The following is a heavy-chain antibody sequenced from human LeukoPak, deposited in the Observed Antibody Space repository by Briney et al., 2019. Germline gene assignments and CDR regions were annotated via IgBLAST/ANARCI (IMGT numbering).Heavy chain of an antibody. CDR3: ARQLYSNYPHYYGMDV. D-gene: IGHD4-11*01. CDR2: IYYSGST. J-gene: IGHJ6*02. Sequence: SETLSLTCTVSGGSISSYYWSWIRQPPGKGLEWIGYIYYSGSTNYNPSLKSRVTISVDTSKNQFSLKLSSVTAADTAVYYCARQLYSNYPHYYGMDVWGQGTTVTVSS. V-gene: IGHV4-59*08. CDR1: GGSISSYY.